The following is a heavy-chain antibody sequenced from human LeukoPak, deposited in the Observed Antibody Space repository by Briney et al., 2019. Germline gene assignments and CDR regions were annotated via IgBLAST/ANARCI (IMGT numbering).Heavy chain of an antibody. V-gene: IGHV1-18*01. CDR1: GYTFTIYG. Sequence: GASVKVSCKASGYTFTIYGISWVRQAPGQGLELMGCISAYNGNTNYAQKLQGRVTMTTDTSTSTAYMELRSLRSDDTAVYYCATTVTTLFAFDIWGQGTMVTVSS. CDR3: ATTVTTLFAFDI. J-gene: IGHJ3*02. D-gene: IGHD4-17*01. CDR2: ISAYNGNT.